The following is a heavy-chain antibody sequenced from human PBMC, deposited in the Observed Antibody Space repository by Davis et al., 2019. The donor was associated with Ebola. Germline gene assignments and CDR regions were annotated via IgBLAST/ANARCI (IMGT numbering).Heavy chain of an antibody. J-gene: IGHJ6*02. D-gene: IGHD3-16*01. CDR2: IIPILGIA. CDR1: GFTFSRYF. Sequence: AASVKVSCKTSGFTFSRYFFHWVRQAPGQGLEWMGRIIPILGIANYAQKFQGRVTITADKSTSTAYMELSSLRSEDTAVYYCASGVYYYGMDVWGQGTTVTVSS. CDR3: ASGVYYYGMDV. V-gene: IGHV1-69*02.